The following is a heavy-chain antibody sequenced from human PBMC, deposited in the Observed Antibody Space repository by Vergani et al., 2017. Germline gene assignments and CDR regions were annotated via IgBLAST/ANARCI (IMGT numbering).Heavy chain of an antibody. D-gene: IGHD3-10*01. CDR1: GFTFSSYG. CDR2: IRYDGSNK. CDR3: ANLASTMVRGWDAFDI. J-gene: IGHJ3*02. V-gene: IGHV3-30*02. Sequence: QVQLVESGGGVVQPGGSLRLSCAASGFTFSSYGMHWVRQAPGKGLEWVAFIRYDGSNKYYADSVKGRFTISRDNSKNTLYLQMNSLRAEDTAVYYCANLASTMVRGWDAFDIWGQGTMVTVSS.